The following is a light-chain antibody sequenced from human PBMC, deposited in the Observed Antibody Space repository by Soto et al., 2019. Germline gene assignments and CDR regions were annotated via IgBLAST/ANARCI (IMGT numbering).Light chain of an antibody. J-gene: IGLJ3*02. CDR2: DNS. V-gene: IGLV1-51*01. Sequence: QSVLTQPPSVSAAPGQRVTISCSGSSSNIGSNYVSWYQQVPRTAPKLLIYDNSKRLSGIPDRFSGSKSGTSATLGITGLQTGDEAVYYCATWDVSQREHEHVVFGGGTKLTVL. CDR3: ATWDVSQREHEHVV. CDR1: SSNIGSNY.